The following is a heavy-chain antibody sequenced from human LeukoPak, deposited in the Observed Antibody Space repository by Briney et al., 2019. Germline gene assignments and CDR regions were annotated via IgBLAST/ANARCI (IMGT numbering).Heavy chain of an antibody. D-gene: IGHD4-11*01. J-gene: IGHJ4*02. CDR1: GFTFSDYA. CDR3: ARSVPDYTRFDY. V-gene: IGHV3-23*05. Sequence: GGSLRLSCTISGFTFSDYAMNWVRQAPGKGLEWVSTFKTKYNQVYYAESVRGRFTISTDNSRNTVFQQMNSLRADDTALYYCARSVPDYTRFDYWGQGALVTVSS. CDR2: FKTKYNQV.